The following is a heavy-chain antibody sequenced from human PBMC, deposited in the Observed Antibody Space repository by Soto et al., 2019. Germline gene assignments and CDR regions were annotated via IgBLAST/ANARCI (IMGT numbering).Heavy chain of an antibody. J-gene: IGHJ4*02. CDR2: ISVYNGNT. Sequence: ASVKVSCEASGYTFNNYGISCVRQAPGQGLEWMGWISVYNGNTNYAQKFQDRVTMTTDISTSTAYMELSILTFDDTAAYYCARDGRNGGYFEYWGQGTLVTVSS. V-gene: IGHV1-18*01. CDR3: ARDGRNGGYFEY. D-gene: IGHD2-8*01. CDR1: GYTFNNYG.